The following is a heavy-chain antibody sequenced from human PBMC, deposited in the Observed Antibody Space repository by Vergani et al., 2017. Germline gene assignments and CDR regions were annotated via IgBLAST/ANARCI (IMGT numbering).Heavy chain of an antibody. J-gene: IGHJ4*02. CDR1: GGSISSGGYY. Sequence: QVQLQESGPGLVKPSQTLSLTCTVSGGSISSGGYYWSWIRQHPGKGLEWIGYIYYSGSTYYNPSLKSRVTISVDTSKNQFSLKLSSVTAADTAVYYCATETRDLYYYGSGTQPAFFDYWGQGTLVTVSS. D-gene: IGHD3-10*01. V-gene: IGHV4-31*03. CDR2: IYYSGST. CDR3: ATETRDLYYYGSGTQPAFFDY.